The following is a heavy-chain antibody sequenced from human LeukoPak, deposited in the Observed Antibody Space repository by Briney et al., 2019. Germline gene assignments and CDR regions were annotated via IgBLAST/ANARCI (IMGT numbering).Heavy chain of an antibody. J-gene: IGHJ4*02. CDR3: VTRGITVTKYLES. D-gene: IGHD1-20*01. Sequence: GGSLRLSCAGSGFAFNNYVMSWVRQAPGKGLEWVSTIGADDVTYYAASVKGRFTISRDNSKNTLHLLMKGLRAEDTAVYYCVTRGITVTKYLESWGQGTLVTVSS. CDR1: GFAFNNYV. CDR2: IGADDVT. V-gene: IGHV3-23*01.